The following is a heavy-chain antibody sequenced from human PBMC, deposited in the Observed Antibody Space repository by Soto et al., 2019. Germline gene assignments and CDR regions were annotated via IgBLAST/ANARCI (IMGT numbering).Heavy chain of an antibody. CDR1: GFTFSNNA. Sequence: PGGSLRLSCAASGFTFSNNAMSWVRQAPGKGLEWVSAFSGSGGTTYYADSVKGRFTISRDNSKNTLFLQMNSLRAEDTAVYYCATGLRGSLIPHYWGPGTLVTVS. CDR2: FSGSGGTT. CDR3: ATGLRGSLIPHY. V-gene: IGHV3-23*01. D-gene: IGHD3-10*01. J-gene: IGHJ4*02.